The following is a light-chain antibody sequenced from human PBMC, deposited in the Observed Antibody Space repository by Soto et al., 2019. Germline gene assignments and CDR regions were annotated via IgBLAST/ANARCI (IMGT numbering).Light chain of an antibody. Sequence: SARTQPASVSGSPGQSVTISCTGTSRDVGGYNYVSWYQQHPGKAPKLMFYDVSNRPSGVSNRFSGSKSVNTASLTIYGLQAEDRADYYCRSYTSSSTYVVFGGVTKLTVL. CDR2: DVS. V-gene: IGLV2-14*01. CDR3: RSYTSSSTYVV. CDR1: SRDVGGYNY. J-gene: IGLJ2*01.